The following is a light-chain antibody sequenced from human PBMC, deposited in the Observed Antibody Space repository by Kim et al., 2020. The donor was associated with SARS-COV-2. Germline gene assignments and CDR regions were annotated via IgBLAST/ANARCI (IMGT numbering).Light chain of an antibody. CDR2: TAS. Sequence: IRLTQFPSSVSASPGDTVTITCRAPEDLTKYLAWYQLKPGGPPRLLIFTASTLNSGVPSRFSGSGSATEFTLTIASLQSDDFATYFCLQHSSYPITFGQGTKLEIK. J-gene: IGKJ2*01. V-gene: IGKV1-8*01. CDR3: LQHSSYPIT. CDR1: EDLTKY.